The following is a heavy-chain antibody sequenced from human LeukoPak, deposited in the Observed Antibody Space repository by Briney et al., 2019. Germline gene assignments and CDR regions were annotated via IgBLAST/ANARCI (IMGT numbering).Heavy chain of an antibody. CDR3: ARETAVAGPFDY. D-gene: IGHD6-19*01. CDR2: IYTSGST. V-gene: IGHV4-4*07. J-gene: IGHJ4*02. Sequence: SETLSLTCTVSGGSISSYYWSWIWQPAGKGLEWIGRIYTSGSTNYNPSLKSRVTMSVDTSKNQFSLKLSSVTAADTAVYYCARETAVAGPFDYWGQGTLVTVSS. CDR1: GGSISSYY.